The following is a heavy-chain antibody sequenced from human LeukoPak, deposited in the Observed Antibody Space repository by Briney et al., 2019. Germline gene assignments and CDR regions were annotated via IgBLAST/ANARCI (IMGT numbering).Heavy chain of an antibody. V-gene: IGHV4-39*07. CDR3: ARARGSYCTNGVCYITLAWWFDP. J-gene: IGHJ5*02. D-gene: IGHD2-8*01. CDR2: IYYSGST. Sequence: SETLSLTCTVSGGSISSSSYYWGWIRQPPGKGLEWIGSIYYSGSTFYNPSLKSRVTISVDTSKNQFSLKLSSVTAADTAVYYCARARGSYCTNGVCYITLAWWFDPWGQGTLVTVSS. CDR1: GGSISSSSYY.